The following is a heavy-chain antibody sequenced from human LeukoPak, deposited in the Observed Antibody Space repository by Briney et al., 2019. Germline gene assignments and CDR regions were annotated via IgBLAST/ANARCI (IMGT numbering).Heavy chain of an antibody. CDR1: GFTFDDYA. V-gene: IGHV3-9*01. D-gene: IGHD3-3*01. Sequence: GGSLRLSCAASGFTFDDYAMPWVRQAPGKGLEWVSGISWNSGSIGYADSVKGRFTISRDNAKNSLYLQMNSLRAEDTALYYCARQYYDFWSGYYTDQAGYYYYGMDVWGQGTTVTVSS. CDR2: ISWNSGSI. CDR3: ARQYYDFWSGYYTDQAGYYYYGMDV. J-gene: IGHJ6*02.